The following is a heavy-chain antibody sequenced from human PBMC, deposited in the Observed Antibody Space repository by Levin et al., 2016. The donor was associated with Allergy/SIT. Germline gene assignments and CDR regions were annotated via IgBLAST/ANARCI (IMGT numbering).Heavy chain of an antibody. Sequence: WIRQPPGKGLEWIGYIYHSGSTYYNPSLKSRVTISVDRSKNQFSLKLSSVTAADTAVYYCARGYQQLVFDYWGQGTLVTVSS. J-gene: IGHJ4*02. CDR3: ARGYQQLVFDY. CDR2: IYHSGST. V-gene: IGHV4-30-2*01. D-gene: IGHD6-13*01.